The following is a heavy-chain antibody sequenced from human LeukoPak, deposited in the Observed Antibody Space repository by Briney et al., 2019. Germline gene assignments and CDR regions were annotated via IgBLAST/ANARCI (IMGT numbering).Heavy chain of an antibody. CDR2: IYTSGNT. J-gene: IGHJ4*02. D-gene: IGHD2/OR15-2a*01. CDR3: AVDNRDF. Sequence: SETLSLTCTVSGASVGDYYWSWIRQAAGKGLEWLGRIYTSGNTIYNPSLQSRVTISVDVSKNQFSLRLISMTAADTGNYYCAVDNRDFWGQGTLVTVSS. CDR1: GASVGDYY. V-gene: IGHV4-4*07.